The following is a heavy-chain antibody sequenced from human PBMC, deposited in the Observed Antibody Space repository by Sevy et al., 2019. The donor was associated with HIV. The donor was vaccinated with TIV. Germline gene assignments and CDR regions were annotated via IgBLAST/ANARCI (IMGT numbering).Heavy chain of an antibody. CDR1: GVSITSGHYY. J-gene: IGHJ4*02. D-gene: IGHD3-10*01. V-gene: IGHV4-61*02. CDR2: IYSGGTT. Sequence: TLSLTCSVSGVSITSGHYYWSWIRQPAEGGLEWIGSIYSGGTTNYNPSLKNRVTILEDTSKNEFSLRLTSVTASDRAVYYCGREPHQYYYNAVSLIDSWGQGTLVTVSS. CDR3: GREPHQYYYNAVSLIDS.